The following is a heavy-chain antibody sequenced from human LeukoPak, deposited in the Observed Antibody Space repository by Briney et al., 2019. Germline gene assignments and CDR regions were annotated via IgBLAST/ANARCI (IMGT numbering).Heavy chain of an antibody. CDR2: MNQDGSER. Sequence: PGGSLRLSCAASGFTFSESWMSWVRQAPGEGLEWVPNMNQDGSERDYVDSVKGRFTISRDNARKSLYLQMSSLRAEDTAVYYCATYTHWVAGDVWGQGTTVTVSS. CDR3: ATYTHWVAGDV. V-gene: IGHV3-7*01. J-gene: IGHJ6*02. CDR1: GFTFSESW. D-gene: IGHD3-16*01.